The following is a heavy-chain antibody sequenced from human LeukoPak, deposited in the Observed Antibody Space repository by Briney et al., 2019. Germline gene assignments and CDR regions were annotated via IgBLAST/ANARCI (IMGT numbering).Heavy chain of an antibody. CDR3: ARQGAMAISMDY. CDR2: IYSGDSDT. D-gene: IGHD5-24*01. Sequence: GESLKISCKVSGYSFISYWIAWVRQMPGKGLEWMGIIYSGDSDTRYRPSFQGQVTISVDKSISTAYLQWSSLKASDTAMYFCARQGAMAISMDYWGQGTLVTVSS. CDR1: GYSFISYW. V-gene: IGHV5-51*01. J-gene: IGHJ4*02.